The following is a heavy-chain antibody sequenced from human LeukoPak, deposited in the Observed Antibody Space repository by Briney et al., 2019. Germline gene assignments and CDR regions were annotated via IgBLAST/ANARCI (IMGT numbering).Heavy chain of an antibody. V-gene: IGHV3-7*04. CDR3: ARDYYGSGWYGDY. CDR1: GFTSGVYW. CDR2: IKQDGSEK. D-gene: IGHD6-19*01. J-gene: IGHJ4*02. Sequence: GGSLRLSCAASGFTSGVYWMSWVRQAPGKGLEWVANIKQDGSEKFYVDSVKGRFTLSRDNAKNSLFLQMNSLRAEDTAVYYCARDYYGSGWYGDYWGQGTLVTVSS.